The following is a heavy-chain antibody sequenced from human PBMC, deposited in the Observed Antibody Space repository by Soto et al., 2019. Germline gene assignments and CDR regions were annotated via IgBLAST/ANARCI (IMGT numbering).Heavy chain of an antibody. V-gene: IGHV3-23*01. CDR1: GFTFKNYA. CDR2: ISGTGGTT. Sequence: EVQLLESGGGLVQPGGPLRLSCAASGFTFKNYAMSWVRQAPGKGLEWVSVISGTGGTTSYADSVKGRFTISRDNSQNAVYVQVNNMRAEDTAIYFCARKISGGPFDFWGQGTLVTVSS. CDR3: ARKISGGPFDF. J-gene: IGHJ4*02. D-gene: IGHD7-27*01.